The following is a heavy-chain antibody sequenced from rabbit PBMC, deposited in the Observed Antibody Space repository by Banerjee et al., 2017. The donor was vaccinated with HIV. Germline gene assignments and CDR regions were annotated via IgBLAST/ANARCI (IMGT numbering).Heavy chain of an antibody. CDR3: VRDFPYSSSIGL. CDR2: INTSSGNT. V-gene: IGHV1S45*01. Sequence: QEQLEESGGDLVKPEGSLTLTCTASGFSFSNKYVMCWVRQAPGKGLEWIACINTSSGNTVYASWVNGRFTISSHNAQNTLYLQLNSLTTADTATYFCVRDFPYSSSIGLWGPGTLVTVS. D-gene: IGHD1-1*01. CDR1: GFSFSNKYV. J-gene: IGHJ4*01.